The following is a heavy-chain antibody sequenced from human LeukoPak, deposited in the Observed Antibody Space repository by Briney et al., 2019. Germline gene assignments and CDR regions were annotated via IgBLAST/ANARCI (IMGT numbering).Heavy chain of an antibody. V-gene: IGHV3-49*04. CDR1: GFTFGDYS. CDR3: ASTVTTSGYYHYYMDV. CDR2: IRSKAYGGTT. D-gene: IGHD4-17*01. J-gene: IGHJ6*03. Sequence: GGSLRLSCTGSGFTFGDYSITWVRQAPGKGLEWVGFIRSKAYGGTTECAASVKGRFTISRDDYKSIAYMQMNSLITEDTAVYYCASTVTTSGYYHYYMDVWGKGTTVTISS.